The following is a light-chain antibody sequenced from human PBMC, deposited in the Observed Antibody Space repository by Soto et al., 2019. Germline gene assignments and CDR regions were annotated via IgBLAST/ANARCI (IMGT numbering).Light chain of an antibody. CDR2: GAF. J-gene: IGKJ4*01. CDR3: QQYGDSPLT. CDR1: QSVSSSTS. V-gene: IGKV3-20*01. Sequence: EIVLTQSPGTLSLSPGERATLSCRASQSVSSSTSLAWYQQKTGQAPRLLIYGAFSRAVGVPDRFSGSGYGTDFTLTINRLEPEDFAVYYCQQYGDSPLTFGGGTKVE.